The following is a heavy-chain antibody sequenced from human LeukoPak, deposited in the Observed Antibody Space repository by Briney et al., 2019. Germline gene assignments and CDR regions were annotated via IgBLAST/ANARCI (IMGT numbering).Heavy chain of an antibody. V-gene: IGHV4-4*07. Sequence: SETLSLTCTVSGDSISSYYWSWIRQPAGKGLEWIGRIYTSGSTNYKPSLKSRVTMSVDTSKNQFSLKLSSVTAADTAVYYCARVRYYDSSGYPPAFDYWGQGTLVTVSS. CDR2: IYTSGST. J-gene: IGHJ4*02. D-gene: IGHD3-22*01. CDR3: ARVRYYDSSGYPPAFDY. CDR1: GDSISSYY.